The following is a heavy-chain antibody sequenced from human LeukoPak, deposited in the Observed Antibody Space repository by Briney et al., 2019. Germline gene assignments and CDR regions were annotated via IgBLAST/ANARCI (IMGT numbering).Heavy chain of an antibody. CDR3: ARRGYSNNWYPFDY. V-gene: IGHV1-8*01. CDR2: MEPNSGKT. D-gene: IGHD6-13*01. Sequence: GASVKVSCKASGYTFTSFDINWFRQGTGQGLEWVGWMEPNSGKTGSAQKFQGRLTMTRDRSTRTAYMELNTLRPEDTGVYFCARRGYSNNWYPFDYWGQGTLVTVSS. CDR1: GYTFTSFD. J-gene: IGHJ4*02.